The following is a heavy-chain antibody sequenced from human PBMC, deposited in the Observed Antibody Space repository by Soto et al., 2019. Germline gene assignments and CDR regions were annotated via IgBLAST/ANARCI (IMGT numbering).Heavy chain of an antibody. V-gene: IGHV4-31*03. CDR2: IYYSGST. D-gene: IGHD2-2*01. J-gene: IGHJ4*02. CDR3: ARGSAPRYCSSTSCFHFDY. CDR1: GVSISSGGYY. Sequence: QVQLQESGPGLVKPSQTLSLTCTVSGVSISSGGYYWSWIRQHPGKGLEWIGYIYYSGSTYYNPSLKSRVTISVDTSKNQFSLKLSSVTAADTAVYYCARGSAPRYCSSTSCFHFDYWGQGTLVTVSS.